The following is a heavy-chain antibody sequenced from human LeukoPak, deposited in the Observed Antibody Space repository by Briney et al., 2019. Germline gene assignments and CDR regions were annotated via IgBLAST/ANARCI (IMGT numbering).Heavy chain of an antibody. CDR2: IYYSGST. V-gene: IGHV4-59*01. CDR3: ARVGGRYCSGGTCYSYHYGMDV. CDR1: GGSISSYY. Sequence: SETLSLTCTVSGGSISSYYWNWIRQPPGKGLEWIGYIYYSGSTNYNPSLKSRVTISVDTSKNQFSLKLSSVTAADTAVYYCARVGGRYCSGGTCYSYHYGMDVWGQGTTVTVSS. J-gene: IGHJ6*02. D-gene: IGHD2-15*01.